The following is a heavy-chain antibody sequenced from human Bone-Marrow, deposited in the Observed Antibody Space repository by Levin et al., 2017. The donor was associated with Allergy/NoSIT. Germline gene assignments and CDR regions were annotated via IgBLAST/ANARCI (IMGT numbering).Heavy chain of an antibody. V-gene: IGHV3-30*09. CDR1: GFTFSSYT. CDR2: ISHDGSDK. J-gene: IGHJ4*02. D-gene: IGHD5-18*01. Sequence: LSLTFAGSGFTFSSYTMVWVRQAPGKGLEWVTVISHDGSDKYYADFVKGRFAISRDNSKNTMYLQMNSLRAEDTAMYYCVRDGPVDTAFDNWGQGTLVTVSS. CDR3: VRDGPVDTAFDN.